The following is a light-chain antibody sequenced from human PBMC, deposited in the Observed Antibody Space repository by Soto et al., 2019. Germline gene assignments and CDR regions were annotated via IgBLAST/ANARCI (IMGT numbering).Light chain of an antibody. V-gene: IGKV1-5*01. J-gene: IGKJ5*01. Sequence: DIQMTQSPSTLSASVGDRVTITCRASHSISTWLAWYQQKPGKAPKLLIYDASSLESGVPSRFSGSGSGTEFTLTINSLQPEDAAVYYCQQRSNWPPITFGQGTQLEIK. CDR2: DAS. CDR3: QQRSNWPPIT. CDR1: HSISTW.